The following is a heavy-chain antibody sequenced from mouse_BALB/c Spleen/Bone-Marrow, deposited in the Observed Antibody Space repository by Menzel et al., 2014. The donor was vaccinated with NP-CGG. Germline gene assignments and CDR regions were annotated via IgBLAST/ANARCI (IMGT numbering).Heavy chain of an antibody. CDR2: IWGDGIT. CDR1: GLSLTVYG. V-gene: IGHV2-6-7*01. Sequence: QVQLQQSGPGLVSPSQSLSITCTVSGLSLTVYGVNWVRQPPGKGLEWLGMIWGDGITDYNSALKSRLSISKDDSKSQVFLKMNSLQTDDTARYYCAREGNYFDYWGQGTTLTVSS. J-gene: IGHJ2*01. CDR3: AREGNYFDY.